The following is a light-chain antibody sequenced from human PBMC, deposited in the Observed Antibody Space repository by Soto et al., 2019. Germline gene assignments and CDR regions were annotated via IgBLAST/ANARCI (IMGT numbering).Light chain of an antibody. Sequence: DIQLTQSPSFLSASVGDRVTIPCRASQGIRTFLAWYQQKPGKAPKLLIYAASTLQSGVPSRFSGSGSGTEFTLTISNLQPEDFVTYYCQQINTYPWTFGQGTRVEVK. CDR1: QGIRTF. CDR3: QQINTYPWT. J-gene: IGKJ1*01. CDR2: AAS. V-gene: IGKV1-9*01.